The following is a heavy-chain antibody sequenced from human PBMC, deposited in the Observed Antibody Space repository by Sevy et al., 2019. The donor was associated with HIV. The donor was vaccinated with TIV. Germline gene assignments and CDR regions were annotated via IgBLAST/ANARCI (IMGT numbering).Heavy chain of an antibody. CDR2: ITGSGDKI. Sequence: GESLRLSCVVSGFTFRSYTMTWVRQAPGKGLEWVSTITGSGDKIYYADSVKGRFTISRDNSRNTLYLQMSSLRAADTAVYYCAKGPDYYASSGTPLDYWGQGTLVTVSS. D-gene: IGHD3-22*01. V-gene: IGHV3-23*01. J-gene: IGHJ4*02. CDR1: GFTFRSYT. CDR3: AKGPDYYASSGTPLDY.